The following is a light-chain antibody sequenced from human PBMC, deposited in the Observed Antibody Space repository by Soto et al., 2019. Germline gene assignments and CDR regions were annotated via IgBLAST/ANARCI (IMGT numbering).Light chain of an antibody. CDR2: EVS. J-gene: IGLJ1*01. Sequence: QSALTQPASVSGSPGQSITISCTGTSSDVGGYNYVSWYQQHPGKAPKLMIYEVSNRPSGVSNRFSGSKSGNTASLTISGLQAGDEADYYCTSYAKSSTPVSGTGTKVTVL. CDR3: TSYAKSSTPV. CDR1: SSDVGGYNY. V-gene: IGLV2-14*01.